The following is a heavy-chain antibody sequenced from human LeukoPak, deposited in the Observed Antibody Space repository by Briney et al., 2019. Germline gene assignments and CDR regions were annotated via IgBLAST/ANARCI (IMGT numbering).Heavy chain of an antibody. CDR2: ISAYNGNT. J-gene: IGHJ3*02. CDR3: ARVGWFGELLLYAFDI. V-gene: IGHV1-18*01. CDR1: GYTFTSYG. D-gene: IGHD3-10*01. Sequence: GASVKVSCKASGYTFTSYGISWVRQAPGQGLEWMGWISAYNGNTNYAQKLQGRVTMTTDTSTSTAYMELRSLRSDDTAVYYCARVGWFGELLLYAFDIWGQGTMVTVSS.